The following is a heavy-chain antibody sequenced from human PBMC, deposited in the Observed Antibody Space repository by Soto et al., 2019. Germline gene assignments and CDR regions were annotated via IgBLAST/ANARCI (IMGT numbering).Heavy chain of an antibody. CDR2: INNDGSST. CDR3: AKRGVDTFGLSY. CDR1: GFTFSSFW. V-gene: IGHV3-74*01. Sequence: EVQLVESGGGLVQPGGSLRLSCAVSGFTFSSFWMHWVRQAPGEGLVWVSRINNDGSSTSYADSVKGRFTISRDNAKNTLYLQMNSLRVEYTAMYYCAKRGVDTFGLSYWGQGTLVTVSS. J-gene: IGHJ4*02. D-gene: IGHD3-10*01.